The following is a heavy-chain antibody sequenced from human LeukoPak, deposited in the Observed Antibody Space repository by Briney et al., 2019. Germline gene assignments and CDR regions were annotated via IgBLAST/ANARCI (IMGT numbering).Heavy chain of an antibody. V-gene: IGHV3-49*04. J-gene: IGHJ4*02. D-gene: IGHD1-26*01. CDR3: TKYTGNLDY. Sequence: GGSLRLSCTASGFTFGDYAMSWVRQAPVKGLEWVGFIRSNAYGGTTEYAASVKGRFTISRDDSKGIAYLQMNSLKTEDTAVYYCTKYTGNLDYWGQGTLVTVSS. CDR1: GFTFGDYA. CDR2: IRSNAYGGTT.